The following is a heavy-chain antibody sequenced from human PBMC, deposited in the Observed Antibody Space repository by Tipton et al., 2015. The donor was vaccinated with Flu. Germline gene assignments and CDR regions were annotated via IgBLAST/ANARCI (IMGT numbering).Heavy chain of an antibody. J-gene: IGHJ3*02. V-gene: IGHV3-15*01. CDR3: VLRYFDWLLDAFDI. D-gene: IGHD3-9*01. CDR1: GFTFSNAW. CDR2: IKSKTDGGTT. Sequence: SLRLSCAASGFTFSNAWMSWVRQAPGKGLEWVGRIKSKTDGGTTDYAAPVKGRFTISRDDSKNTLYLQMNSLKTEDTAVYYCVLRYFDWLLDAFDIWGQGTMVTVSS.